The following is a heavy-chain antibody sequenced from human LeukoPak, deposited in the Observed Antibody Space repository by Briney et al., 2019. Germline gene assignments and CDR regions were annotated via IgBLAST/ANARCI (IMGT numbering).Heavy chain of an antibody. V-gene: IGHV3-21*01. J-gene: IGHJ6*03. CDR2: ISSSSSYI. Sequence: GGSLRLSRAASGFTFSSYSMNWVRQAPGKGLEWVSSISSSSSYIYYADSVKGRFTISRDNAKNSLYLQMNSLRAEDTAVYYCARSYGSGSYLKPAYYYYMDVWGKGTTVTVSS. CDR1: GFTFSSYS. D-gene: IGHD3-10*01. CDR3: ARSYGSGSYLKPAYYYYMDV.